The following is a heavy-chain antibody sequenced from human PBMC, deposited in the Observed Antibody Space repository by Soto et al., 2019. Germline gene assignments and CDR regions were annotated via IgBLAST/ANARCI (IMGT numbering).Heavy chain of an antibody. D-gene: IGHD3-22*01. CDR1: GGSISSGGYY. V-gene: IGHV4-31*03. CDR3: ARAPTYDSSVLF. J-gene: IGHJ4*02. CDR2: IYYSGST. Sequence: SETLSLTCTVSGGSISSGGYYWSWIRQHPGKGLEWIGYIYYSGSTYYNPSLKSRVTISVDTSKNQFSLKLSSVTAADTAVYYCARAPTYDSSVLFWGQGTLVTVSS.